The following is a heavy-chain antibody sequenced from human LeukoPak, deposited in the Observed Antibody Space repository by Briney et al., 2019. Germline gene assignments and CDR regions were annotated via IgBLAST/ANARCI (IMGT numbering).Heavy chain of an antibody. CDR2: LNQDGSEK. D-gene: IGHD3-10*01. CDR1: GFSFSSYW. Sequence: GGSLRLSCAVSGFSFSSYWMSWVRQAPGKGLEWVANLNQDGSEKYYVDSVKGRFTISRDNAKKSLYLQMNSLRAEDTAVYYCAKHSYITMVRGFLDYWGQGTLVTVSS. CDR3: AKHSYITMVRGFLDY. J-gene: IGHJ4*02. V-gene: IGHV3-7*03.